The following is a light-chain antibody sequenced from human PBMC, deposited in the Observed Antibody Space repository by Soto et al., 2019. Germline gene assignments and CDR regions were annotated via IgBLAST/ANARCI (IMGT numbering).Light chain of an antibody. CDR2: LEGSGTY. CDR1: SGHSSYI. CDR3: ETWDRNTRV. V-gene: IGLV4-60*02. J-gene: IGLJ3*02. Sequence: QYVLTQSSSAAASLGSSVKLTCTLSSGHSSYIIAWHQHQAGKAPRYLMKLEGSGTYNKGSGVPDRFSGSNSGADRYLTISNLQFEDEADYYCETWDRNTRVFGGGTKLTVL.